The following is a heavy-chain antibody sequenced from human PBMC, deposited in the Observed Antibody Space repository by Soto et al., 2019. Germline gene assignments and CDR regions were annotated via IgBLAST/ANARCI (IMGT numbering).Heavy chain of an antibody. Sequence: QVQLQESGPGLVKPSGTLSLTCAVSGGSISSGTWWSWVRQSPGRGLEWIGEIYHSGSPNYNPSLKSRVTMSVDKAKNLFSLSLSSVTAADSALYYCARRRPAAPTWFDPWGQGTLVTVSS. J-gene: IGHJ5*02. D-gene: IGHD2-2*01. V-gene: IGHV4-4*02. CDR3: ARRRPAAPTWFDP. CDR1: GGSISSGTW. CDR2: IYHSGSP.